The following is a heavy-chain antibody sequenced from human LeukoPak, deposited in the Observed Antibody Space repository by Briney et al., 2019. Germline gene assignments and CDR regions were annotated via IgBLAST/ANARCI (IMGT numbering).Heavy chain of an antibody. CDR2: IYTSGST. V-gene: IGHV4-4*07. J-gene: IGHJ4*02. CDR1: GGSISSYY. D-gene: IGHD2-21*02. Sequence: SETLSLTCTVSGGSISSYYWSWIRQPPGKGLEWIGRIYTSGSTNYNPSLKSRVTMSVDTSKNQFSLKLSSVTAADTAVYYCARAAPVTTIGPYYFDYWGQGTLVTVSS. CDR3: ARAAPVTTIGPYYFDY.